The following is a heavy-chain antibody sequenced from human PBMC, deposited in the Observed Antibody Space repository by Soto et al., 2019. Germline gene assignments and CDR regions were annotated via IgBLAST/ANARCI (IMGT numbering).Heavy chain of an antibody. Sequence: QVQLVESGGGLVNPGRSLRLSCAASGFTFSDYYMSWIRQAPGKGLEWVSYISSSGNTIFYVDSVKGRFTISRDNTKNSLYLQMNSLRAEDTAVYYCAREDSADGGHALAYWGQGILVIVSS. V-gene: IGHV3-11*01. CDR2: ISSSGNTI. D-gene: IGHD2-15*01. J-gene: IGHJ4*02. CDR1: GFTFSDYY. CDR3: AREDSADGGHALAY.